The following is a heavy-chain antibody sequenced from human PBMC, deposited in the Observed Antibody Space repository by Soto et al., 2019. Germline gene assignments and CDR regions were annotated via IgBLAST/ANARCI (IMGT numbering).Heavy chain of an antibody. CDR3: ARRLMVYDYYIDV. J-gene: IGHJ6*03. CDR2: IYYSGST. V-gene: IGHV4-59*01. CDR1: GGSISSYY. D-gene: IGHD2-8*01. Sequence: QVQLQESGPGLVKPSETLSLTCTVSGGSISSYYWSWIRQPPGKGLEWIGYIYYSGSTNYNPSLKSRVTISVDTSKNQYSLKLSSVTAADTAVYYCARRLMVYDYYIDVWGKGTTVTVSS.